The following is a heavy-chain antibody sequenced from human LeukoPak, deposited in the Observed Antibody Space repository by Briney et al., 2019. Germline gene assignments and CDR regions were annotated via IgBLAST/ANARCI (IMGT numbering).Heavy chain of an antibody. CDR1: GFTFSSYG. Sequence: PGGSLRLSCAASGFTFSSYGMSWVRQAPGKGLEWVSAISGSGGSTYYADSVKGRFTISRDNSKNTLYLQMNSLRAEDTAVYYCAKDGVGGYSYGETNDAFDIWGQGTMVTVSS. D-gene: IGHD5-18*01. J-gene: IGHJ3*02. V-gene: IGHV3-23*01. CDR2: ISGSGGST. CDR3: AKDGVGGYSYGETNDAFDI.